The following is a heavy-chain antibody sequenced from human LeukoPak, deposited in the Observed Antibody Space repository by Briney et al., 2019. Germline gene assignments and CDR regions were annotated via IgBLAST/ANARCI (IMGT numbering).Heavy chain of an antibody. CDR1: GYTFTGYF. Sequence: ASVKVSCKASGYTFTGYFMHWVRQAPGQGLEWMGWINPDSGGTNSAQKFQGRVTMTRDTSISTAYMELSRLTSDDTAVYYCARVGVEGASCYDYWGQGTLVTVSS. CDR3: ARVGVEGASCYDY. CDR2: INPDSGGT. J-gene: IGHJ4*02. V-gene: IGHV1-2*02. D-gene: IGHD2-2*01.